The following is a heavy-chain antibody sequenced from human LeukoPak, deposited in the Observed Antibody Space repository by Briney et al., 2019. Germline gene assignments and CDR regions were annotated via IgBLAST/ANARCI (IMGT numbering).Heavy chain of an antibody. CDR3: GRIAYGNYV. V-gene: IGHV3-7*05. CDR2: IKEDGSEK. Sequence: TVGSLRLSCAAPGFTFSNYWMSWVCQAPGKGRKWVANIKEDGSEKHYVDSLKGRFTISRDNTKNSMYLEVNSLRAEDTAVYYCGRIAYGNYVWGQGALVTVSS. D-gene: IGHD3-16*01. CDR1: GFTFSNYW. J-gene: IGHJ4*02.